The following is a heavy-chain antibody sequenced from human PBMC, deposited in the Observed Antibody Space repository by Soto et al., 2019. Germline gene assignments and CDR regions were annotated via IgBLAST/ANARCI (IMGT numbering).Heavy chain of an antibody. J-gene: IGHJ4*02. V-gene: IGHV4-39*01. CDR1: GDSISSASYF. CDR3: ARHANTYFFDY. CDR2: LYFGDRT. D-gene: IGHD7-27*01. Sequence: SETLSLTCTVSGDSISSASYFWGWIRQPPGKGLGWIGSLYFGDRTHFNPSLKSRVTISVDTSKNQFSLKLSSVTAADTAVYYCARHANTYFFDYWGQGTVVTVSS.